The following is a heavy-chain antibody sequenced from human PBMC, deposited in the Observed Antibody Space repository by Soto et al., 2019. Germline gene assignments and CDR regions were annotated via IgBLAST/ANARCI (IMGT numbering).Heavy chain of an antibody. CDR3: ARIPHYSDSYYMDY. V-gene: IGHV4-30-2*01. CDR1: GGSSSSGGYS. J-gene: IGHJ4*02. Sequence: SETQSLTCAVSGGSSSSGGYSWNWIRQPPGKGLEWIGYIYHSGSTFYSPSLKSRVTISVDGSKNQFFLKLSSVTAADTAVYYCARIPHYSDSYYMDYWGQGTLVTVSS. CDR2: IYHSGST. D-gene: IGHD2-21*01.